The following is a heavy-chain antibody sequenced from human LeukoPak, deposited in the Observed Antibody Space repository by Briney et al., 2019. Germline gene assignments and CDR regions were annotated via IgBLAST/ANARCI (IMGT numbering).Heavy chain of an antibody. CDR3: VRRGSKTYDFDY. V-gene: IGHV3-33*08. D-gene: IGHD3-16*01. CDR1: GFTFSSYG. CDR2: IWSDGSQK. Sequence: PWGSLRLSCAASGFTFSSYGMHWVRQAPGKGLEGVAVIWSDGSQKYYADSVKGRFTISRDNSKETLDLQMNSLRAEETALYYCVRRGSKTYDFDYWGQGTLVIVSP. J-gene: IGHJ4*02.